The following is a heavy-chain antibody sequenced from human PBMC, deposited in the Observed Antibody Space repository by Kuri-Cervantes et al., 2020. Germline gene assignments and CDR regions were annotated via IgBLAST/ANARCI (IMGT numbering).Heavy chain of an antibody. CDR3: VAVTLIG. CDR2: ISWNSGII. CDR1: GFTFDDYA. Sequence: GGSLRLSCAASGFTFDDYAMHWVRQVPGKGLEWVSDISWNSGIIDYADAVKDRFTISRDNSKNTLYLQMSSLRAEDTTVYYCVAVTLIGGGQGTLVTVSS. V-gene: IGHV3-9*01. D-gene: IGHD3-22*01. J-gene: IGHJ1*01.